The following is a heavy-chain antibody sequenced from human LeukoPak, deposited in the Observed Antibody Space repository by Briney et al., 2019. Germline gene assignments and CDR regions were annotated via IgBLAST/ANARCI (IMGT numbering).Heavy chain of an antibody. V-gene: IGHV3-23*01. CDR2: ISGSGGST. Sequence: PGGSLRLSCAASGFTFSSYAMSWVRQAPGKGLEWVSVISGSGGSTYYADSMKGRFTISRDNSKNTLYLQMNSLRAEDTAVYYCAKVMGYYYDSSGYLYWGQGTLVTVSS. CDR3: AKVMGYYYDSSGYLY. CDR1: GFTFSSYA. J-gene: IGHJ4*02. D-gene: IGHD3-22*01.